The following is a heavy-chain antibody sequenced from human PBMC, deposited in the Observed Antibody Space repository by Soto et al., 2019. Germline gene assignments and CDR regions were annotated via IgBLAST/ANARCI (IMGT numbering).Heavy chain of an antibody. J-gene: IGHJ4*01. CDR2: ITIRTGNV. V-gene: IGHV3-48*01. D-gene: IGHD3-10*02. CDR3: VRDRDLYRDMFHADL. Sequence: GGAVRLSCEASGFTISECSMNWVRQAPGKGLEWLAYITIRTGNVLYADSVRGRFTISADNAENSVILQMNSLRGEDSAVYFCVRDRDLYRDMFHADLWGQGTLVTVSS. CDR1: GFTISECS.